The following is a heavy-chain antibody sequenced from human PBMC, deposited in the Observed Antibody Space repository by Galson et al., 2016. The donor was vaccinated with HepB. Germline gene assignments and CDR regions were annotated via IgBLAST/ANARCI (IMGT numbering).Heavy chain of an antibody. CDR1: GFVFSGSA. Sequence: SLRLSCAASGFVFSGSAIHWVRQASGRGLEWVGRIRSNIESYATGYIESVKGRFTISRDDSKDTAYLQMNSLKIDDTAVYYCTRIGEAREGIKGTFNVWGQGTMVTVSS. D-gene: IGHD5-24*01. J-gene: IGHJ3*01. V-gene: IGHV3-73*01. CDR2: IRSNIESYAT. CDR3: TRIGEAREGIKGTFNV.